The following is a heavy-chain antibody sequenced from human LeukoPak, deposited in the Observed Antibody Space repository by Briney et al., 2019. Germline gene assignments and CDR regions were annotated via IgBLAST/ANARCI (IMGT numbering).Heavy chain of an antibody. CDR1: GFTFSNAC. CDR3: ARVEWLTRLDY. J-gene: IGHJ4*02. Sequence: GGSLRLSCAASGFTFSNACMNWVRQAPGKGLEWVSSISSSSSYIYYADSVKGRFTISRDNAKNSLYLQMNSLRAEDTAVYYCARVEWLTRLDYWGQGTLVAVSS. CDR2: ISSSSSYI. D-gene: IGHD6-19*01. V-gene: IGHV3-21*01.